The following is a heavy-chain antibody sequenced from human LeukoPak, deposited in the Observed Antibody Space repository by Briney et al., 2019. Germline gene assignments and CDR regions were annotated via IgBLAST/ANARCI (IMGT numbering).Heavy chain of an antibody. CDR1: GFTFSGYY. V-gene: IGHV3-11*04. J-gene: IGHJ4*02. D-gene: IGHD3-10*01. CDR2: ISSSGSTI. Sequence: PGGSLRLSCAASGFTFSGYYMSWIRQAPGKGLEWVSYISSSGSTIYYADSVKGRFTISRDNAKNSLYLQMNSLRAEDTAVYYCARDSYYYGSGSYYSLDYWGQGTLVTVSS. CDR3: ARDSYYYGSGSYYSLDY.